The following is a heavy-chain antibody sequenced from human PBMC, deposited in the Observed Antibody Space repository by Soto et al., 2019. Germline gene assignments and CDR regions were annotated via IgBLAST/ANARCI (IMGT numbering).Heavy chain of an antibody. CDR3: ARAVGGPTSNLDY. CDR2: INAGNGNT. V-gene: IGHV1-3*05. CDR1: GYTFTSYA. D-gene: IGHD3-16*01. Sequence: QVQLVQSGAEEKKPGASVKVSCKASGYTFTSYAMHWVRQAPGQRLEWMGWINAGNGNTKYSQKFQGRVTITRDTSASTAYMKLSSLRSEDTTVYYCARAVGGPTSNLDYWGQGTLATVSS. J-gene: IGHJ4*02.